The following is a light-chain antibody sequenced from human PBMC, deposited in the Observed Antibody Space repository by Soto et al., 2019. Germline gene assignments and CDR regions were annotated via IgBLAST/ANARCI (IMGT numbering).Light chain of an antibody. Sequence: QSVLTQPASVSGSPGQSITISCTGTSSDVGGYNYVSWFQHHPGKAPKLIIYEVSYRPSGVSNRFSGSKSGDTASLTISGPQAEDEADYYCSSFTNTITRYAFGTGTKVTVL. V-gene: IGLV2-14*01. CDR1: SSDVGGYNY. CDR2: EVS. J-gene: IGLJ1*01. CDR3: SSFTNTITRYA.